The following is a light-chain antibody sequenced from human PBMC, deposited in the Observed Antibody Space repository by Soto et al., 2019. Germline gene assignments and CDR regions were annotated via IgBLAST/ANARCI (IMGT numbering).Light chain of an antibody. CDR1: SSDIGGYNF. CDR2: EVS. V-gene: IGLV2-14*01. CDR3: SSFRSGTTL. J-gene: IGLJ1*01. Sequence: QSVLTQPASVSGSPGQSITISCTGTSSDIGGYNFVSWYHQHPGKAPKLMIYEVSNRPSGVSDRFSGSKSGNTASLTISGLQAEDEADYYCSSFRSGTTLFGTGTKVTAL.